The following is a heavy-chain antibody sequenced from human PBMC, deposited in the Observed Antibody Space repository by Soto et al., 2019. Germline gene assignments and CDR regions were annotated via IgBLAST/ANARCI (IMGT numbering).Heavy chain of an antibody. Sequence: GGSLRLSCAASGFTFSSYWMSWVRQAPGKGLEWVANIKQDGSEKYYVDSVKGRFTISRDNAKNSLYLQMNSLRAEDTAVYYCAREWWYPDRQDYFDYWGQGTLVTVSS. CDR3: AREWWYPDRQDYFDY. CDR2: IKQDGSEK. J-gene: IGHJ4*02. CDR1: GFTFSSYW. D-gene: IGHD2-15*01. V-gene: IGHV3-7*01.